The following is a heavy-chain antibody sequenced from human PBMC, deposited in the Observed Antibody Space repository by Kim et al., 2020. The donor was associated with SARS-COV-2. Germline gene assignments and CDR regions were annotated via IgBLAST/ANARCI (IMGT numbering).Heavy chain of an antibody. V-gene: IGHV3-30*18. CDR2: ISYDGSIQ. CDR1: GFTFNNYA. CDR3: AKSSAFCWFFNGLCTFD. Sequence: GGSLRLSCAASGFTFNNYAMHWVRQAPGKGLEWVAVISYDGSIQYYADSVKGHFTVSRDRSNNTLYLQMRSLRAEDTAFYYCAKSSAFCWFFNGLCTFD. J-gene: IGHJ3*01. D-gene: IGHD2-8*02.